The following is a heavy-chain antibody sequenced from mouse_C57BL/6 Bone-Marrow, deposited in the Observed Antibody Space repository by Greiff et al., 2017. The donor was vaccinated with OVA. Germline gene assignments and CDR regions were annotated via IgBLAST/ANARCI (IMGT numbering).Heavy chain of an antibody. J-gene: IGHJ2*01. Sequence: LEESGAELARPGASVKLSCKASGYTFTSYGISWVKQRTGQGLEWIGGIYPRSGNTYYDEKFKGKATLTADKSSSTAYMELRSLTSEDAAVYFCAREEGYDEDYWGQGTTLTVSS. CDR1: GYTFTSYG. CDR3: AREEGYDEDY. D-gene: IGHD2-12*01. CDR2: IYPRSGNT. V-gene: IGHV1-81*01.